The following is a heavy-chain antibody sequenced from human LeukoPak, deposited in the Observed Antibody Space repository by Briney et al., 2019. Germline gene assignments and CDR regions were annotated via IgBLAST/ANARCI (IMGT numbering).Heavy chain of an antibody. CDR1: GFTVSSKY. CDR3: AKGRGAAPKYYFDY. CDR2: IYNNGNT. V-gene: IGHV3-53*01. D-gene: IGHD3-10*01. J-gene: IGHJ4*02. Sequence: GGSLRLSCAASGFTVSSKYMSWVRQAPGKGLEWVSVIYNNGNTHYADSVKGRFTISRDNSKNTLYLQMNSLRAEDTAVYYCAKGRGAAPKYYFDYWGQGTLVTVSS.